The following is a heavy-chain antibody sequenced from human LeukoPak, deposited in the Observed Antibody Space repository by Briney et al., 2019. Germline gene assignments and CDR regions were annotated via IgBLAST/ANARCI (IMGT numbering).Heavy chain of an antibody. CDR2: ISWNSGSI. D-gene: IGHD4-17*01. CDR3: AKDRYGDYPDALDY. V-gene: IGHV3-9*01. J-gene: IGHJ4*02. CDR1: GFTIDDYA. Sequence: SGRSLRLSCAASGFTIDDYAIHWVRQAPGKGLEWVSGISWNSGSIGYADSVKGRFTISRDNAKNSLYLQMNSLRAEDTALYYCAKDRYGDYPDALDYWGQGTLVTVSS.